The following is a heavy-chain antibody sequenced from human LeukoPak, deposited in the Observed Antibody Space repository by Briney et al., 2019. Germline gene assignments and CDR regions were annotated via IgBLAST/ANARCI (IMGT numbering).Heavy chain of an antibody. Sequence: PSEPLSLTCTVSGGSISSYYWSWLRQPARKGLEWIGRIYTSGSTNYNPSLKSRITMSVDTSKNQFSLKLRSVTAADTAVYYWARGQYYGSGIRGETENWFDTWGQGTLVTVSS. J-gene: IGHJ5*02. CDR3: ARGQYYGSGIRGETENWFDT. CDR1: GGSISSYY. CDR2: IYTSGST. V-gene: IGHV4-4*07. D-gene: IGHD3-10*01.